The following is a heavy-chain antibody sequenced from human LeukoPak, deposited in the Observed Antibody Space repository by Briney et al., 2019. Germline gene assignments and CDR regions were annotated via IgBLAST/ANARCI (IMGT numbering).Heavy chain of an antibody. D-gene: IGHD5-18*01. CDR2: ISSSSSTI. CDR3: ARAPYSYGYPYYYYYYMDV. J-gene: IGHJ6*03. Sequence: GGSLRLSCAASGFTFSSYSMNWVRQAPGTGLEWVSYISSSSSTIYYADSVKGRFTISRDNAKNSLYLQMNSLRAEDTAVYYCARAPYSYGYPYYYYYYMDVWGKGTTVTVSS. CDR1: GFTFSSYS. V-gene: IGHV3-48*01.